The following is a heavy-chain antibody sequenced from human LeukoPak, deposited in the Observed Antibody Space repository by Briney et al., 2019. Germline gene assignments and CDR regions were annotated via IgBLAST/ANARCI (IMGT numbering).Heavy chain of an antibody. CDR3: ARDLNRPVVPAAYDAFDI. V-gene: IGHV3-23*01. J-gene: IGHJ3*02. D-gene: IGHD2-2*01. Sequence: PGGSLRLSCAASGFTFSSYAMSWVRQAPGKGLEWVSAISGSGGSTYYADSVKGRFTISRDNAKNSLYLQMNSLRAEDTAVYYCARDLNRPVVPAAYDAFDIWGQGTMVTVSS. CDR1: GFTFSSYA. CDR2: ISGSGGST.